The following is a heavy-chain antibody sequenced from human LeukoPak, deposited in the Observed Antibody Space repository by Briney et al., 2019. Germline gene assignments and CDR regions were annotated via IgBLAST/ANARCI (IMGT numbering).Heavy chain of an antibody. CDR3: ARNSGSYSGGAFDI. CDR2: ISAYNGNT. J-gene: IGHJ3*02. V-gene: IGHV1-18*01. CDR1: GYTFTSYG. Sequence: GASVKVSCKASGYTFTSYGISWVRQAPGQGLEWMGWISAYNGNTNYAQKLQGRVTMTTDTSTSTAYMELSTLRSDDTAVYYCARNSGSYSGGAFDIWGQGTMVTVSS. D-gene: IGHD1-26*01.